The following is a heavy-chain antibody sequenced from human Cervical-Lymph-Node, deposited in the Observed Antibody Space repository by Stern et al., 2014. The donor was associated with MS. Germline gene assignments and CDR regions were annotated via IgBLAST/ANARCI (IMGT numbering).Heavy chain of an antibody. CDR1: GYSFPTFW. CDR3: ARLGIAAAGAGSGNYFYYGLDV. V-gene: IGHV5-51*03. Sequence: EVQLVQSGAEVKKPGESLKISCKGSGYSFPTFWIGWVRQMPGKGLEWMGLIYPGDSDTRYSQSFQGHVSISADKSISTAYLQWDNLKASDTAMYYCARLGIAAAGAGSGNYFYYGLDVWGQGTTVTVSS. CDR2: IYPGDSDT. D-gene: IGHD6-13*01. J-gene: IGHJ6*02.